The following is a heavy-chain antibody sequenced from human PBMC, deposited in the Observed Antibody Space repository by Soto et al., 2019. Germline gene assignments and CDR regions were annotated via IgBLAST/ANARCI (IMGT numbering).Heavy chain of an antibody. CDR1: GYTFTSYA. CDR3: ARSPLHGYFAWLLRFDY. J-gene: IGHJ4*02. CDR2: INAGNGNT. V-gene: IGHV1-3*01. D-gene: IGHD3-9*01. Sequence: SVKVSCKASGYTFTSYAMHWVRQAPGQRLEWMGWINAGNGNTKYSQKFQGRVTITRDTSASTAYMELSSLRSEDTAVYYCARSPLHGYFAWLLRFDYWGQGTLVTVSS.